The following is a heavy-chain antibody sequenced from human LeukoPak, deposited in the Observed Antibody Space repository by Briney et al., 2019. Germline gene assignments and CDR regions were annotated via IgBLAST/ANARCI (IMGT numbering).Heavy chain of an antibody. D-gene: IGHD1-1*01. CDR3: AKSGRMYNWNDATDY. J-gene: IGHJ4*02. CDR2: ISGSAGST. CDR1: GFTVSSFY. Sequence: PGESLRLSCAASGFTVSSFYMNWVRQAPGKGLEWVSAISGSAGSTYYADSVKGRFTISRDNSKNTLYLQMNSLRAEDTAIYYCAKSGRMYNWNDATDYWGQGTLVTVSS. V-gene: IGHV3-23*01.